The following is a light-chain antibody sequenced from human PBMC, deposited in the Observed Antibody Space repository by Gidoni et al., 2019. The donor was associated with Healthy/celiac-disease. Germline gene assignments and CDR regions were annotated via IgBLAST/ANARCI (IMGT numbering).Light chain of an antibody. V-gene: IGLV2-14*01. CDR1: SSDVGGYNY. CDR2: EVS. Sequence: HSALTQPASVSGPPGQSIPLACTGTSSDVGGYNYVPWYQQPPGKAPKLMIYEVSNRPSGVSNRFSGSKSGNTASLTISGLQAEDEADYYCSSYTSSSTWVFGGGTKLTVL. J-gene: IGLJ3*02. CDR3: SSYTSSSTWV.